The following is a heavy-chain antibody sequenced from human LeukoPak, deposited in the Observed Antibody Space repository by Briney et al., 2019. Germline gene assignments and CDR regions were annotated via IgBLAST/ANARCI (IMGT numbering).Heavy chain of an antibody. CDR3: ARGVYDFWSGYYPIYYYYYGMDV. CDR1: GGSISSYY. J-gene: IGHJ6*02. V-gene: IGHV4-59*01. D-gene: IGHD3-3*01. CDR2: TYYSGST. Sequence: SETLSLTCTVSGGSISSYYWSWIRQPPGKGLEWIGYTYYSGSTNYNPSLKSRVTISVDTSKNQFSLKLSSVTAADTAVYYCARGVYDFWSGYYPIYYYYYGMDVWGQGTTVTVSS.